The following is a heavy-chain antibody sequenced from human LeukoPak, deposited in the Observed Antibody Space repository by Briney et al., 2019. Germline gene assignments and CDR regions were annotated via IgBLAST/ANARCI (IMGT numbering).Heavy chain of an antibody. Sequence: GGSLRLSCAASGFTFSTHDLNWVRQAPGKGLEWVSFISSRSSTIYYADSVKGRFTISRDNAKNSLYLQMNSLRAEDTAVYYCAREGVDSPFDYWGQGTLVTVSS. J-gene: IGHJ4*02. D-gene: IGHD3-3*01. CDR1: GFTFSTHD. CDR3: AREGVDSPFDY. V-gene: IGHV3-48*04. CDR2: ISSRSSTI.